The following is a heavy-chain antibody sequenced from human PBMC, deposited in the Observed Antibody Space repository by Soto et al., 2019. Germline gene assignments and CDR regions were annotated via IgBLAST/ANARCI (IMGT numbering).Heavy chain of an antibody. J-gene: IGHJ6*02. Sequence: QVQLVESGGGVVQPGRSLRLSCAASGFTFSSYAMHWVRQAPGKGLEWVAVMSYDGSNKYYADSVKGRFTISRDNSKNTLYLQMNSLRAEDTAVYYCARDLWELGEDYYYGMDVWGQGTTVTVSS. V-gene: IGHV3-30-3*01. CDR1: GFTFSSYA. CDR2: MSYDGSNK. D-gene: IGHD1-26*01. CDR3: ARDLWELGEDYYYGMDV.